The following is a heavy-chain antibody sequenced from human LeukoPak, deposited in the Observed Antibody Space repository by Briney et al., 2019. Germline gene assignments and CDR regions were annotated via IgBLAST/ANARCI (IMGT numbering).Heavy chain of an antibody. J-gene: IGHJ4*02. V-gene: IGHV5-10-1*01. D-gene: IGHD6-13*01. CDR3: ARVAVGSFFDY. CDR2: IDTSDSYT. Sequence: GESLRISSKGSGYSFTSYWISWVRQMPGKGLEWMGRIDTSDSYTNYSTSFPGLVTISADKSISTAYLQWSSLKASDTAMYYCARVAVGSFFDYWGQGTLVTVSS. CDR1: GYSFTSYW.